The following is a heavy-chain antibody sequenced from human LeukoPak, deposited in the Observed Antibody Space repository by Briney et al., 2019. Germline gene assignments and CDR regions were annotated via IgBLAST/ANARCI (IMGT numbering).Heavy chain of an antibody. Sequence: SETLSLTCAVSGGSISSSNWWTWVRQPPGKGLEWIGEIYRSGSTNYNPSLKSRVTISVDKSKDQFSLKLSSLTAADTAVYYCARASHDYGDYSHFDYWGQGTLVTVSS. J-gene: IGHJ4*02. D-gene: IGHD4-17*01. CDR3: ARASHDYGDYSHFDY. CDR2: IYRSGST. V-gene: IGHV4-4*02. CDR1: GGSISSSNW.